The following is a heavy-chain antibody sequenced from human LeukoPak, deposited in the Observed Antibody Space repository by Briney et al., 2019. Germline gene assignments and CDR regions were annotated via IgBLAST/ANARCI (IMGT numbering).Heavy chain of an antibody. J-gene: IGHJ4*02. CDR2: ICYSGST. D-gene: IGHD3-10*01. CDR1: GGSFSTYY. CDR3: ARARYGDIDY. V-gene: IGHV4-59*01. Sequence: SQTLSLTCTVSGGSFSTYYWSWIRQPPGKGLEWIGNICYSGSTNYNPSLKSRVTISIDTSKNQFSLKLISVTAADTAVYYCARARYGDIDYWGQGTLVTVSS.